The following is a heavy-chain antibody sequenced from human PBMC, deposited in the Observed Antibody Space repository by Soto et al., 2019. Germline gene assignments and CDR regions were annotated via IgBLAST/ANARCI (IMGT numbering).Heavy chain of an antibody. CDR1: GGSFSGYY. Sequence: QVQLQQWGAGLLKPSETLSLTCAVYGGSFSGYYWSWIRQPPGKGLEWIGEINHSGSTNYNPSLMGRVSISVDTSKTQISLKLSSVTAADTAVYYCARGPNFLITGYYCMDVWGRGTTVTVSS. V-gene: IGHV4-34*01. D-gene: IGHD3-3*01. CDR3: ARGPNFLITGYYCMDV. J-gene: IGHJ6*03. CDR2: INHSGST.